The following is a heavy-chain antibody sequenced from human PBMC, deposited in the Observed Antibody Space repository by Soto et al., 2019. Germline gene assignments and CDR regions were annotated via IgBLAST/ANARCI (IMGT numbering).Heavy chain of an antibody. V-gene: IGHV1-18*01. CDR3: ARVRTRRHILVVTAIREGPYYYYGMDV. D-gene: IGHD2-21*02. CDR1: GYSFTSYA. J-gene: IGHJ6*02. CDR2: IIPNYGNT. Sequence: GASVKVSCKASGYSFTSYAISWVRQAPGQGLEWMGGIIPNYGNTNYAQKLQGRVTMTTDTSTSTAYMELRSLRSDDTAVYYCARVRTRRHILVVTAIREGPYYYYGMDVWGQGTTVTVSS.